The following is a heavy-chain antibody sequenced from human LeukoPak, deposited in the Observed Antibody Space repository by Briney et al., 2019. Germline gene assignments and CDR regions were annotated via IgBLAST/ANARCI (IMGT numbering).Heavy chain of an antibody. CDR3: ASLIAAAGPQNDAFDI. CDR2: INHSGST. V-gene: IGHV4-34*01. CDR1: GGSFSGYY. J-gene: IGHJ3*02. Sequence: SETLSLTCAVYGGSFSGYYWSWIRQPPGKGLEWIGEINHSGSTNYNPSLKSRVTISVDTSKNQFSLKLSSVTAADTAVYYCASLIAAAGPQNDAFDIWGQGTMVTVSS. D-gene: IGHD6-13*01.